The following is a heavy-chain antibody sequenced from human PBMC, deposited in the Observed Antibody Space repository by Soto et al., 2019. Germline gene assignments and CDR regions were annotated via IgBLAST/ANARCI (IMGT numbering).Heavy chain of an antibody. J-gene: IGHJ4*02. CDR2: ITSSSDYI. V-gene: IGHV3-21*06. CDR1: GFTFATYS. Sequence: EVQLVQSGGGLVKPGGSLRLSCAASGFTFATYSMSWVRQAPGKGLEWVSSITSSSDYIHYADSVRGSFTISRDNAQSSLYLHMIRLRGEDTAVYYCARDTNSDASGSGLDYWGQGTLVPVSS. CDR3: ARDTNSDASGSGLDY. D-gene: IGHD3-10*01.